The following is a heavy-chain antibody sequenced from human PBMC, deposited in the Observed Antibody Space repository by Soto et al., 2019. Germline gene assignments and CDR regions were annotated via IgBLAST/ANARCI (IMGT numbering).Heavy chain of an antibody. J-gene: IGHJ4*02. V-gene: IGHV4-39*01. CDR3: ARLEGLATISYYFDC. Sequence: SETLSLTCSVSDDSINSDKYYWGWIRQPPGKGLEWIGSVYYRGNAYYNPSLQTRVTISLDKSKSQFSPKLNSVTAADSAVYFCARLEGLATISYYFDCWGPGALVTVSS. CDR1: DDSINSDKYY. D-gene: IGHD3-9*01. CDR2: VYYRGNA.